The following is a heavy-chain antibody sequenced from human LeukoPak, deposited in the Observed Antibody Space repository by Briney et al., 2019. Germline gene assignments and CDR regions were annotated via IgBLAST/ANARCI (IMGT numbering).Heavy chain of an antibody. CDR2: IYNGGRQ. V-gene: IGHV4-4*07. CDR3: GRDFLSSSSFFDY. D-gene: IGHD6-6*01. J-gene: IGHJ4*02. CDR1: GGSMISYY. Sequence: SETLSLTCTVAGGSMISYYWSWIRQPAGKGLEGIACIYNGGRQTYNPTLRSRVTMSVDTPQKQFSLKLRSVTDADTAVYYCGRDFLSSSSFFDYWGQGTLVTVS.